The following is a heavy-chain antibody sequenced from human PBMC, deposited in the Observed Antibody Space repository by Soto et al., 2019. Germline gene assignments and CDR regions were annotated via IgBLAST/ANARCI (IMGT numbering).Heavy chain of an antibody. CDR1: GYTXTSYG. CDR3: ARVIHYYDSSGYYPNWFDP. CDR2: ISAYNGNT. J-gene: IGHJ5*02. V-gene: IGHV1-18*01. Sequence: SXKVSFTASGYTXTSYGIGLVRQAPGQGLEWMGWISAYNGNTNYAQKLQVRVTMTTDTSTSTAYMELRSLRSDDTAVYYCARVIHYYDSSGYYPNWFDPWGQGTLGTVSS. D-gene: IGHD3-22*01.